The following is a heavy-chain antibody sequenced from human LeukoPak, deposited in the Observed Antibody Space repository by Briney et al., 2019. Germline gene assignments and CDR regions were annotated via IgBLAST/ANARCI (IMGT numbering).Heavy chain of an antibody. J-gene: IGHJ4*02. CDR2: INRNGGNT. V-gene: IGHV3-20*04. CDR3: ARVASNYDFDY. D-gene: IGHD4-11*01. Sequence: GGSLRLSCAASGFTFSSYSMNWVRQAPGKGLEWVSGINRNGGNTGYADSVKGRFTISRDNAQNSLYLQMNSLRAEDTALYYCARVASNYDFDYWGQGTLVSVSS. CDR1: GFTFSSYS.